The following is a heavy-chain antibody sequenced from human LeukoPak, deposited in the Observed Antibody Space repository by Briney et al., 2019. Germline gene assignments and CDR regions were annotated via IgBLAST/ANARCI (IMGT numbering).Heavy chain of an antibody. CDR2: ISSSGSTT. D-gene: IGHD3-22*01. J-gene: IGHJ4*02. CDR3: ARYDSSGYYYYFDY. V-gene: IGHV3-11*01. CDR1: GFTFSDYY. Sequence: GGSLRLSCAASGFTFSDYYMSWIRQAPGKGLEWVSYISSSGSTTYYADSVKGRFTISRDNAKNSLYLQMNSLRAEDTAVYYCARYDSSGYYYYFDYWGQGTLVTVSS.